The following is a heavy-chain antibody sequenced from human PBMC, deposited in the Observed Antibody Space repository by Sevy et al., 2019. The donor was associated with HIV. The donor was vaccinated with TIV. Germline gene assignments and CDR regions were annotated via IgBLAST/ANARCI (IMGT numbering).Heavy chain of an antibody. Sequence: SETLSLTCTVSGGSISAYYWSWLRQPPGKGLEYIGDIYYTGSTYYNPSLKSRVTISVDTSKYQFSLNLRSVTAVDTTVYYCARAPPVRSGDDSLNWLDPWGQGILVTVSS. V-gene: IGHV4-59*12. J-gene: IGHJ5*02. D-gene: IGHD5-12*01. CDR3: ARAPPVRSGDDSLNWLDP. CDR2: IYYTGST. CDR1: GGSISAYY.